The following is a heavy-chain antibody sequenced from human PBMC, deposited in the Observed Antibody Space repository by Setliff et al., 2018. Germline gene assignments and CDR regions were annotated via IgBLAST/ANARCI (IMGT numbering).Heavy chain of an antibody. CDR1: GLTFSDYY. Sequence: PVGSLRLSCAASGLTFSDYYMRWIRQAPGKGLEWVSYISSSGSTIYYADSVKGRFTISRDNAKNSLYLQMNSLRAEDTAVYYCARDTMVRGVIIPGMDYWGQGTLVTVSS. CDR3: ARDTMVRGVIIPGMDY. J-gene: IGHJ4*02. D-gene: IGHD3-10*01. CDR2: ISSSGSTI. V-gene: IGHV3-11*04.